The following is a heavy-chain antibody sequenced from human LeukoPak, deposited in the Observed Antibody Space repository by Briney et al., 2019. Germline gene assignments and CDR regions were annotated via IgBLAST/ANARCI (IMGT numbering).Heavy chain of an antibody. J-gene: IGHJ4*02. V-gene: IGHV4-59*08. Sequence: PSETLSLTCAVYGGSFSGYYWSWIRQPPGKGLEWIGYIYSSGSANYNPSLKSRVTISVDTSKNHFSLKLSSVTAADTAVYYCARMGGYSGYATHWGQGTLVTVSS. CDR1: GGSFSGYY. D-gene: IGHD5-12*01. CDR2: IYSSGSA. CDR3: ARMGGYSGYATH.